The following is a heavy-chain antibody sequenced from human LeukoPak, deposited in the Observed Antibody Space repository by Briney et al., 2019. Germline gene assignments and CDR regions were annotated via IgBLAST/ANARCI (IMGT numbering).Heavy chain of an antibody. D-gene: IGHD6-13*01. CDR2: ISSSSSTI. CDR1: GFTFSSYS. Sequence: PGGSLRLSCTASGFTFSSYSMNWVRQAPGKGLEWVSYISSSSSTIYYADSVKGRFTISRDNAKNSLYLQMNSLRAEDTAVYYCAKVGIAAAMYYFDYWGQGTLVTVSS. J-gene: IGHJ4*02. V-gene: IGHV3-48*01. CDR3: AKVGIAAAMYYFDY.